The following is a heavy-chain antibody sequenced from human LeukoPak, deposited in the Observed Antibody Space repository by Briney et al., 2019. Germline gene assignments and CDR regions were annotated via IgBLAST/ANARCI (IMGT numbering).Heavy chain of an antibody. CDR1: GGSISSGGYY. D-gene: IGHD2-21*01. CDR2: IYHSGST. Sequence: TSETLSLTCTVSGGSISSGGYYWSWIRQPPGKGLEWIGYIYHSGSTYYNPSLKSRVIISVDRSKNQFSLKLSSVTAADAAVYYCARGSGYCGGDCYSFSFDYWGQGTLVTVSS. CDR3: ARGSGYCGGDCYSFSFDY. V-gene: IGHV4-30-2*01. J-gene: IGHJ4*02.